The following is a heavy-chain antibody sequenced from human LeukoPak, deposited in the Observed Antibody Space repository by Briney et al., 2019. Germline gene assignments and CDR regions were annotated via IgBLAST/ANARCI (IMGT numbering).Heavy chain of an antibody. V-gene: IGHV3-23*01. CDR2: ISGSGGST. Sequence: PGGSLRLSCAASGFTFSSYAMSWVRQAPGKGLEWVSAISGSGGSTYYADSVKGRFTISRDNSKNTLYLQMNSLRAEDTAVYYCAKDRTSSSWYGLLDYWGQGTLVTVSS. D-gene: IGHD6-13*01. J-gene: IGHJ4*02. CDR3: AKDRTSSSWYGLLDY. CDR1: GFTFSSYA.